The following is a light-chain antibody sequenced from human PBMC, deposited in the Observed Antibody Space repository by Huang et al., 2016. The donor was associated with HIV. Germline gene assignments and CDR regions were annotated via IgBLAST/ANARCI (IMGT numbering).Light chain of an antibody. CDR1: QGVSND. CDR2: DGS. J-gene: IGKJ4*01. V-gene: IGKV3-11*01. CDR3: QQRSDWPLT. Sequence: IVLTQSPATLSLSPGERATLSCRASQGVSNDLAWYQHKPGQAPRLLIYDGSNRATGIPPRFSGSGSGTDFTLTISNLEPEDFAVYYCQQRSDWPLTFGGGTTVEIK.